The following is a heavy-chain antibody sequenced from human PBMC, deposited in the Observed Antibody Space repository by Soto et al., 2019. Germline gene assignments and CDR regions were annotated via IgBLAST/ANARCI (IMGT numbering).Heavy chain of an antibody. CDR1: GGSITSYY. Sequence: SETLSLTCTVSGGSITSYYWSWIRQPPGKCLGLIVFFFFIGSANYTPSLNSRFTISVATSKNHFSLKLSFLTAADTAVYYCARQYSGYGDYWGQGTLVTVSS. CDR2: FFFIGSA. V-gene: IGHV4-59*08. CDR3: ARQYSGYGDY. D-gene: IGHD5-12*01. J-gene: IGHJ4*02.